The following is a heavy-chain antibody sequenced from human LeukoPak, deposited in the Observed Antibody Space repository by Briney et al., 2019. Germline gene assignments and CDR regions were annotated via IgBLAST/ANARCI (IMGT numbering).Heavy chain of an antibody. Sequence: PGGSLRLSCAASGFTFSSYEMNWVRQAPGKGLEWVSYISSSGSTIYYADSVKGRFTISRDNSKNTLYLQMNSLRAEDTAVYYCAKPLYAWNYWYFDLWGRGTLVTVSS. CDR2: ISSSGSTI. V-gene: IGHV3-48*03. CDR1: GFTFSSYE. J-gene: IGHJ2*01. CDR3: AKPLYAWNYWYFDL. D-gene: IGHD2-8*01.